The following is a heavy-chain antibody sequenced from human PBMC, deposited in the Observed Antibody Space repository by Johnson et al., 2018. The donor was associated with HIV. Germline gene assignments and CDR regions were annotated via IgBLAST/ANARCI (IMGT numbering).Heavy chain of an antibody. CDR2: IWYDGSNK. J-gene: IGHJ3*02. D-gene: IGHD6-13*01. Sequence: QVHLVESGGGAVQPGRSLRLSCAASGFTFSSYGMHWVRQAPGKGLEWVAVIWYDGSNKYYADSVKGRFTISRDNSKNTLYLQMNSLRAEDTALYYCARLDEIAAAGTGDAFDIWGQGTMVTVSS. CDR1: GFTFSSYG. V-gene: IGHV3-33*01. CDR3: ARLDEIAAAGTGDAFDI.